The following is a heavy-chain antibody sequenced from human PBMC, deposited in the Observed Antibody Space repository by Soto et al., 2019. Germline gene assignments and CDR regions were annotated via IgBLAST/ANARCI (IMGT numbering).Heavy chain of an antibody. Sequence: QVQLVQSGAEVKKPGASVKVSCKASGYTFTSYYMHWVRQAPGQGLEWMGIINPSGGSTSYAQKFQGRVTRTRDTSTSTGSMGLSSLRSEDTAGYYCARGAGSSSGGGGVDYWGQGTLVTVSS. J-gene: IGHJ4*02. CDR2: INPSGGST. D-gene: IGHD6-6*01. CDR1: GYTFTSYY. CDR3: ARGAGSSSGGGGVDY. V-gene: IGHV1-46*03.